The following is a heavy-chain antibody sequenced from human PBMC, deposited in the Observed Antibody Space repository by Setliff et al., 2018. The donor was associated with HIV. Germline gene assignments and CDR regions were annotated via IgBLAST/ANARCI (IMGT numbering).Heavy chain of an antibody. Sequence: SETLSLTCTVSGRSISNYYWSWIRQPPGKGLEWIGCGYYSGITHYDPSLKSRVSISVDASKNQFSLRLNSVTVADTAVYFCARSSRGSLRDLDYWGPGTLVTVSS. CDR3: ARSSRGSLRDLDY. D-gene: IGHD2-21*02. CDR2: GYYSGIT. J-gene: IGHJ4*02. CDR1: GRSISNYY. V-gene: IGHV4-59*08.